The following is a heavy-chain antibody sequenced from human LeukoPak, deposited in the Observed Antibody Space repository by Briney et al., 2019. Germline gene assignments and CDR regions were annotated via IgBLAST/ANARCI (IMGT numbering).Heavy chain of an antibody. Sequence: GASVKVSCKASGYTFTSYGISWVRQAPGQGLEWMGWISAYNGNTSYAQKLQGRVTMTTDTSTSTAYMELRSLRSDDTAVYYCARDRGATTWGADFDYWGQGTLVTVSS. CDR3: ARDRGATTWGADFDY. CDR1: GYTFTSYG. CDR2: ISAYNGNT. V-gene: IGHV1-18*01. J-gene: IGHJ4*02. D-gene: IGHD1-26*01.